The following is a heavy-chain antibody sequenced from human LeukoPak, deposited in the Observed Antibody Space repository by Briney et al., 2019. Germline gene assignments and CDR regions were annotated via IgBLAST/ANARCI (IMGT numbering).Heavy chain of an antibody. D-gene: IGHD1-7*01. V-gene: IGHV1-18*01. CDR2: ISAYNGNT. CDR3: ARSNWHYGVYISIDY. CDR1: GYTFTSYG. J-gene: IGHJ4*02. Sequence: ASVKVSCKASGYTFTSYGISWVRQAPGQGLEWMGWISAYNGNTNYAQKLQGRVTMTTDTSTSTAYMELRSLRSDDTAVYYCARSNWHYGVYISIDYWGQGTLVTVSS.